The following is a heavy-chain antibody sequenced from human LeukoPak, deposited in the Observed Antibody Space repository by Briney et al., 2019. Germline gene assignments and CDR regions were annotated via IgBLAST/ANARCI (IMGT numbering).Heavy chain of an antibody. J-gene: IGHJ5*02. CDR2: IYHSGST. Sequence: SETLSLTCAVSGGSISSSNWWSWVRQPPGKGLEWIGEIYHSGSTNYNPSLKSRVTISVDTSKNQFSLELSSVTAADTAVYYCARDHGYSYGYNWFDPWGQGTLVTVSS. V-gene: IGHV4-4*02. CDR3: ARDHGYSYGYNWFDP. CDR1: GGSISSSNW. D-gene: IGHD5-18*01.